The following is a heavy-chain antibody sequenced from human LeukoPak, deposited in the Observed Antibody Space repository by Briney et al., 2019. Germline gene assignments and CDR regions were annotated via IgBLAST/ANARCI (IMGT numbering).Heavy chain of an antibody. CDR2: ISYDGSNK. D-gene: IGHD5-18*01. CDR3: ARVPWIQLWLPPFDY. V-gene: IGHV3-30*19. CDR1: GFTFSSYG. J-gene: IGHJ4*02. Sequence: PGGSLRLSCAASGFTFSSYGMHRVRQAPGKGLEWVAVISYDGSNKYYADSVKGRFTISRDNSKNTLYLQMNSLRAEDTAVYYCARVPWIQLWLPPFDYWGQGTLVTVSS.